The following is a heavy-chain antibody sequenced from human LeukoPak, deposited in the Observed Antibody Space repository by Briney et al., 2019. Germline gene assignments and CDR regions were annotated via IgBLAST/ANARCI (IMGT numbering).Heavy chain of an antibody. J-gene: IGHJ4*02. CDR1: GFTFSSYA. CDR2: ISGGGGST. D-gene: IGHD3-10*01. Sequence: PGGSLRLSCATSGFTFSSYAMSWVRQAPGKGLEWVSAISGGGGSTYYVDSVKGRFTVSRDNSKNTLYLQMNSLRAEDTAVYYCAKDRSGSGSYYPDYWGQGTLVTVSS. V-gene: IGHV3-23*01. CDR3: AKDRSGSGSYYPDY.